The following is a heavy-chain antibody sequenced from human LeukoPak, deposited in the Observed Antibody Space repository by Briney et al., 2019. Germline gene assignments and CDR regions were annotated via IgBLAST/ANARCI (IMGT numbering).Heavy chain of an antibody. Sequence: PGGSLRLSCVASRFTFDDHGMSSVCQAPRKGLEWVSGISWNGVSTAYADSVKGRFTISRDTAKNSLDLQMNSLRAEYTALYYCARDPYYYAFDIWGQGTMVTVSS. V-gene: IGHV3-20*04. CDR1: RFTFDDHG. CDR2: ISWNGVST. CDR3: ARDPYYYAFDI. J-gene: IGHJ3*02. D-gene: IGHD3-22*01.